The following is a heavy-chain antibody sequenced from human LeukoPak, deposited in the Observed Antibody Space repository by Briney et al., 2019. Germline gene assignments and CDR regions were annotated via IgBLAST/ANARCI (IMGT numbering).Heavy chain of an antibody. CDR1: GGSISSGGYY. CDR3: ARNSNKYSGGSPLGAFDI. V-gene: IGHV4-31*03. Sequence: SQTLSLTCTVSGGSISSGGYYWSWIRQHPGKGLEWIGYIYYSGRTYYNPSLKSRVTISVDTSKNQSSLRLSSVTAADTAVYYCARNSNKYSGGSPLGAFDIWGQGTMVTVSP. D-gene: IGHD2-15*01. CDR2: IYYSGRT. J-gene: IGHJ3*02.